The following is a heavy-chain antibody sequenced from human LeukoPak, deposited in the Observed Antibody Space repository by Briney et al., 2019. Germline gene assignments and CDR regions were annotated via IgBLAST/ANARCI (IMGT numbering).Heavy chain of an antibody. V-gene: IGHV4-34*01. J-gene: IGHJ3*02. Sequence: SETLSLTCAVYGGSFSGYYWSWIRQPPGKGLEWIGEINHSGSTNYNPSLKSRVTISVDTSKNQFSLKLSSVTAADTAVYYCARLVWVRAFDIWGQGTMVTVSS. CDR3: ARLVWVRAFDI. CDR2: INHSGST. CDR1: GGSFSGYY. D-gene: IGHD2-2*01.